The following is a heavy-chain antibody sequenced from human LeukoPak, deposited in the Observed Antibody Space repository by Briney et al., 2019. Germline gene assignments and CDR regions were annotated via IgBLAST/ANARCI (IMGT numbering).Heavy chain of an antibody. CDR1: GLTFSGYW. V-gene: IGHV3-7*01. J-gene: IGHJ4*02. Sequence: GGSLRLSCAVTGLTFSGYWVTWVRQAPGKGLEWVANINQDASEKYYVESVKGRFAISRDNAKNSLCLQMNSLRAEDTAVYYCASYYYGSGTSFGYWGQGTLVTVSS. CDR2: INQDASEK. CDR3: ASYYYGSGTSFGY. D-gene: IGHD3-10*01.